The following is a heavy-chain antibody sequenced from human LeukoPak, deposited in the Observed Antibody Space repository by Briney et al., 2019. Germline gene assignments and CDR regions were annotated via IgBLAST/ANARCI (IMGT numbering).Heavy chain of an antibody. CDR3: AYFDWLQYYFDY. J-gene: IGHJ4*02. Sequence: PGGSLRLSCAASGFTFSSYGMHWVRQAPGKGLEWVAFIRYDGSNKYYADSVKGRFTISRDNSKNTLYLQMNSLRAEDTAVYYCAYFDWLQYYFDYWGQGTLVTVSS. CDR1: GFTFSSYG. CDR2: IRYDGSNK. V-gene: IGHV3-30*02. D-gene: IGHD3-9*01.